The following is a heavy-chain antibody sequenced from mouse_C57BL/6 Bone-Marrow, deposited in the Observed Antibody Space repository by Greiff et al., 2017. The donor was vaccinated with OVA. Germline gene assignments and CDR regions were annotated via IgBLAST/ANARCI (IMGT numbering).Heavy chain of an antibody. CDR3: TGPGKNYFDY. CDR1: GFTFSNYW. J-gene: IGHJ2*01. V-gene: IGHV6-3*01. Sequence: EVMLVESGGGLVQPGGSMKLSCVASGFTFSNYWMNWVRQSPEKGLEWVAQIRLKSDNYATHYAESVKGRFTISRDDSNSSVSLQINNLRAEDTGIYYCTGPGKNYFDYWGQGTTLTVSS. CDR2: IRLKSDNYAT.